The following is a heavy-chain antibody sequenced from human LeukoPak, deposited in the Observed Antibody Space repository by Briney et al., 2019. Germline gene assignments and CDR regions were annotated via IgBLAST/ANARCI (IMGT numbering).Heavy chain of an antibody. Sequence: GGSLRLSCAASGFTVSSNYMSWVRQAPGKGLEWVSVIYSGGSTYYADSVKGRFTISRDNSKNTLYLQMNSLRAEDTAVYYCAREAARADYDILTGYYRFRGSYFDYWGQGTLVTVSS. CDR3: AREAARADYDILTGYYRFRGSYFDY. V-gene: IGHV3-53*01. CDR2: IYSGGST. J-gene: IGHJ4*02. D-gene: IGHD3-9*01. CDR1: GFTVSSNY.